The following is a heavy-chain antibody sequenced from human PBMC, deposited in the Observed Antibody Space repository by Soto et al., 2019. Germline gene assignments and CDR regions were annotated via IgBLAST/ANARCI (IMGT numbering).Heavy chain of an antibody. CDR1: GFTFSSYA. CDR2: ITGSGVST. V-gene: IGHV3-23*01. Sequence: GGSLRLSCAASGFTFSSYAMNWVRQAPGKGLEWVSGITGSGVSTYYADSVKGRLTISRDNSKNTLYLQMNSLRADDTALYYCAKVRGQRYFAIWGRGTLVAVSS. CDR3: AKVRGQRYFAI. J-gene: IGHJ2*01.